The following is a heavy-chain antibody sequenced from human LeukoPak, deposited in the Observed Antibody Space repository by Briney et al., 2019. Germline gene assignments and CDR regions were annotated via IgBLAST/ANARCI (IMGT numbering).Heavy chain of an antibody. CDR1: GGSFSGYY. CDR3: SSLRTVVTPAC. CDR2: INHSGST. V-gene: IGHV4-34*01. Sequence: SETLSLTCAVYGGSFSGYYWSWIRQPPGKGLEWIGEINHSGSTNYNPSLKSRVTISVDTSKTQFSLELSSVTAAETAVYCWSSLRTVVTPACWGEGTLVTVSS. D-gene: IGHD4-23*01. J-gene: IGHJ4*02.